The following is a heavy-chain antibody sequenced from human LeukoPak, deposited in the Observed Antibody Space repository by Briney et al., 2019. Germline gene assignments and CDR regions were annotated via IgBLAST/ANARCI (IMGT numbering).Heavy chain of an antibody. J-gene: IGHJ4*02. D-gene: IGHD5-18*01. CDR2: ISGSGGST. CDR1: GFTFTSYA. V-gene: IGHV3-23*01. CDR3: AKTIGTAMVPEGFDY. Sequence: GGSLRLSCAASGFTFTSYAMSWVRQAPGKGLEWVSGISGSGGSTYYAGSVKVRFTISRDDSKNTLYLQMNSLRAEDTAVYYCAKTIGTAMVPEGFDYWGQGTLVTVSS.